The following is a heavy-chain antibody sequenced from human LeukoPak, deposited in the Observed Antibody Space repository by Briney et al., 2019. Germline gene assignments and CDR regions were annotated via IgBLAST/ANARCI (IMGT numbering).Heavy chain of an antibody. Sequence: GGSLRLSCAASGFTFSSYSMNWVRQATGKGLEWVSVIYSGGSTYYADSVTGRFTISRDNSKNTQYLQMNSLRAEDTAVYYCARAGGTYWGERTLVTVSS. J-gene: IGHJ4*02. CDR2: IYSGGST. V-gene: IGHV3-NL1*01. CDR3: ARAGGTY. CDR1: GFTFSSYS. D-gene: IGHD1-1*01.